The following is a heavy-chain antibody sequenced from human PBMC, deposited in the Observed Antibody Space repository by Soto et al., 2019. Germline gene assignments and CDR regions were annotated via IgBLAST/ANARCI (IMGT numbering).Heavy chain of an antibody. D-gene: IGHD1-26*01. CDR2: ISYSGNA. Sequence: QVQLQESGPELVKPSQTLSLTCSVSGGSINSGNYYWSWIRQHPRKGLEWIGFISYSGNAHYNLSLRSRVFISVDAYRNQISLQLSSVTAADTAVYYCARRRCPTTTCFDPWGQGTLVTVSS. CDR1: GGSINSGNYY. J-gene: IGHJ5*02. CDR3: ARRRCPTTTCFDP. V-gene: IGHV4-31*03.